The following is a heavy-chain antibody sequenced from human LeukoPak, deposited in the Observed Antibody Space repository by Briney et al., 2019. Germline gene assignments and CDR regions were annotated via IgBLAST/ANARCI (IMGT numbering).Heavy chain of an antibody. CDR3: ARTGPGGNYYYYGMDV. CDR2: INPNSGGT. Sequence: SVKVSCKASGYTFTGYYIHWLRQAPGQGLEGMGCINPNSGGTNYAQKFQGRVTMTRDTSISTAYMELSRLRSDDTAVYYCARTGPGGNYYYYGMDVWGQGTTVTVSS. CDR1: GYTFTGYY. D-gene: IGHD1-1*01. V-gene: IGHV1-2*02. J-gene: IGHJ6*02.